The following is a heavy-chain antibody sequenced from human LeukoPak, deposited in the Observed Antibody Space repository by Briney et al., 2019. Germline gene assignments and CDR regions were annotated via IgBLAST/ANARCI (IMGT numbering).Heavy chain of an antibody. CDR2: IIPILGIA. CDR3: AREGGPLTYFDY. J-gene: IGHJ4*02. V-gene: IGHV1-69*04. CDR1: GGTFSSYA. Sequence: ASVKVSCKASGGTFSSYAISWVRQAPGQGLEWMGRIIPILGIAHYAQKFQGRVTITADKSTSTAYMELSSLRSEDTAVYYCAREGGPLTYFDYWGQGTLVTVSS. D-gene: IGHD3-16*01.